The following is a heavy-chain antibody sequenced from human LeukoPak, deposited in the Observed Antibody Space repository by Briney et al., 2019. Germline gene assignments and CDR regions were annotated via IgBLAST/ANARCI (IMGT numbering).Heavy chain of an antibody. CDR2: IASKSDGGTT. Sequence: VGSLRLSCAASGTTFSDAWMSWVRQTPGKGLEWVARIASKSDGGTTDYAAPVKGRFTISRDDSEATLYLQMNSLKTEDTAVYYCTTDRFSWGQGTPVTVSS. J-gene: IGHJ5*02. V-gene: IGHV3-15*04. CDR3: TTDRFS. CDR1: GTTFSDAW.